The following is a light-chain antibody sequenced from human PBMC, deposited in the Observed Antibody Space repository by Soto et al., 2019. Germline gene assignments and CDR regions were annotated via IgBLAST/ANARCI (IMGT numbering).Light chain of an antibody. V-gene: IGLV2-11*01. Sequence: QSALTQPRSVSGSPGQSVTISCTGTSSDVGGYNFVSWYQQHPGKAPKLMIYDVNKRPSGVPGRFSGSKSGNTASLTISGLQAEDEADYYCCSYAGTYTHYVFGTVTKLTVL. J-gene: IGLJ1*01. CDR2: DVN. CDR1: SSDVGGYNF. CDR3: CSYAGTYTHYV.